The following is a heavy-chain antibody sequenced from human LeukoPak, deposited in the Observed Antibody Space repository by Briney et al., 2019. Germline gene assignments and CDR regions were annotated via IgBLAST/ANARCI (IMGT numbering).Heavy chain of an antibody. Sequence: SVKVSCKASGGTFSSYAISWVRQAPGQGLEWMGWIIPIFGTANYAQKFQGGVTITADESTSTAYMELSSLRSEDTAVYYCASRTRGYCSSTSCYQGWFDPWGQGTLVTVSS. CDR3: ASRTRGYCSSTSCYQGWFDP. J-gene: IGHJ5*02. CDR2: IIPIFGTA. V-gene: IGHV1-69*13. D-gene: IGHD2-2*01. CDR1: GGTFSSYA.